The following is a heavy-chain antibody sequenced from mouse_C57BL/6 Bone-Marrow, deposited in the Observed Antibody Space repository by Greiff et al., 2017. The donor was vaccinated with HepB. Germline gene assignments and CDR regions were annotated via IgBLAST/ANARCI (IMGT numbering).Heavy chain of an antibody. Sequence: QVQLQQSGAELVRPGASVTLSCKASGYTFTDYEMHWVKQTPVHGLEWIGAIDPETGGTAYNQKFKGKAILTADKSSSTAYMELRSRTSEDSAVHYCTTEGGYAMGYWGQGTSVTVSS. V-gene: IGHV1-15*01. CDR2: IDPETGGT. J-gene: IGHJ4*01. CDR1: GYTFTDYE. CDR3: TTEGGYAMGY.